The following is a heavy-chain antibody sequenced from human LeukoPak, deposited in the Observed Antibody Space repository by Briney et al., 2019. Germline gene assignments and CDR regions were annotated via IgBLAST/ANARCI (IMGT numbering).Heavy chain of an antibody. J-gene: IGHJ2*01. Sequence: PVGSLRLSCAASGFTFSSYGMHWVRQAPGKGLEWVAVIWYDGSNKYYADSVKGRFTISRDNSKNTLYLQMNSLRAEDTAVYYCAKDTGYYYGSGNWYFDLWGRGTLVTVSS. D-gene: IGHD3-10*01. CDR2: IWYDGSNK. CDR3: AKDTGYYYGSGNWYFDL. V-gene: IGHV3-33*06. CDR1: GFTFSSYG.